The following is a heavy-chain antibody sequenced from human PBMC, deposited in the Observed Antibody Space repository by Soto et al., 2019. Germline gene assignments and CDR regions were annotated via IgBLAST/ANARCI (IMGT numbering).Heavy chain of an antibody. J-gene: IGHJ6*02. Sequence: QVQLVQSGAEVKKPGSSVKVSCKASGGTFSSYAISWVRQAPGQGLEWMGGIIPIFGTANYAQKFQGRVTITADESTSTAYMELSSLRSEDTAVYYCARDKVVVVTAHYYYYYGMDVWGQGTTVTVSS. V-gene: IGHV1-69*12. D-gene: IGHD2-21*02. CDR1: GGTFSSYA. CDR3: ARDKVVVVTAHYYYYYGMDV. CDR2: IIPIFGTA.